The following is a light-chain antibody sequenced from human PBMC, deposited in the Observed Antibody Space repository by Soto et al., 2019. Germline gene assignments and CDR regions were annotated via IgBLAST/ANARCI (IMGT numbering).Light chain of an antibody. Sequence: EIVLTQSPATLSLSPGQRATLSCRASQSVGSYLAWYQQKPGQAPRLLIYDASNRATGIPDRFSGSGSGTDFTLTIRSLEPEDFAVYCCHQRSNWPRTFGQGTKLEIK. J-gene: IGKJ2*01. CDR2: DAS. CDR1: QSVGSY. CDR3: HQRSNWPRT. V-gene: IGKV3-11*01.